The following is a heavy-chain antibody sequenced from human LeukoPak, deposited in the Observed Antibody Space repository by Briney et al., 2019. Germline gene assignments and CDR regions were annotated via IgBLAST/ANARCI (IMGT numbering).Heavy chain of an antibody. Sequence: GGSLRLSCAASGFAFDIYWMTWVRQAPGKGLEWVANIKKDGSVRQYEDAVRGRFAVSRDNAKNSLYLQMNSLRADDTAVYYCVSLRVSTVRDSFDLWGQGTMVTVSS. J-gene: IGHJ3*01. D-gene: IGHD3-10*01. CDR2: IKKDGSVR. V-gene: IGHV3-7*01. CDR1: GFAFDIYW. CDR3: VSLRVSTVRDSFDL.